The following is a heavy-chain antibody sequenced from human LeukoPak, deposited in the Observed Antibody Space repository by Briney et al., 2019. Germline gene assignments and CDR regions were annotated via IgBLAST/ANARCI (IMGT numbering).Heavy chain of an antibody. D-gene: IGHD6-13*01. Sequence: GASVKVSCKASGYTFTGYYMHWVRQAPGQGLEWMGWISAYNGDTNYAQNLQGRVTMTTDTSTSTAYMELRSLRSDDTAVYYCAGAPGYGDAFEIWGQGTMVTVSS. V-gene: IGHV1-18*04. J-gene: IGHJ3*02. CDR3: AGAPGYGDAFEI. CDR2: ISAYNGDT. CDR1: GYTFTGYY.